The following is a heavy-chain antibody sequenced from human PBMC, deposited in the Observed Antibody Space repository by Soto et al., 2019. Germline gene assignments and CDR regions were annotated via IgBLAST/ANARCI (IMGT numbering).Heavy chain of an antibody. V-gene: IGHV3-21*01. CDR3: ARVYGSGSAWIPPGMEV. CDR2: ISSSSNYI. D-gene: IGHD3-10*01. Sequence: EVQLVESGGGLVKPGGSLRLSCAASGFIFNTYNMYWIRQAPGKGLEWVSSISSSSNYIYYADSVKGRFTISRENAKNSLFLQMNNLRAEDTAVYYCARVYGSGSAWIPPGMEVWGQGTRVTVSS. J-gene: IGHJ6*02. CDR1: GFIFNTYN.